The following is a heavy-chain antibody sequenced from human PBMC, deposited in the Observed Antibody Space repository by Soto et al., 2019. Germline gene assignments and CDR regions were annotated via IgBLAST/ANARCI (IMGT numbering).Heavy chain of an antibody. Sequence: PGGSLRLSCTASGFTFGDYAMSWFRQAPGKGLEWVGFIRSKAYGGTTEYAASVKGRFTISRDDSKSIAYLQMNSLKTEDTALYYCTRDGSSGWYVRWFDPWGQGTLVTVSS. J-gene: IGHJ5*02. CDR3: TRDGSSGWYVRWFDP. CDR1: GFTFGDYA. CDR2: IRSKAYGGTT. D-gene: IGHD6-19*01. V-gene: IGHV3-49*03.